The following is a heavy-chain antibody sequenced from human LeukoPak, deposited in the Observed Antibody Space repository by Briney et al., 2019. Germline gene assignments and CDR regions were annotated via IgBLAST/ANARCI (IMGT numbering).Heavy chain of an antibody. D-gene: IGHD3-9*01. J-gene: IGHJ4*01. CDR3: ATDIRSSPLGF. Sequence: GGSLRLSCAVSGYRVTNDYMNWVRQAPGKGLEWVSIIYAGGSTYYADSVKGRFTISRDSSNNTLFLQMSNLRADDSGLYYCATDIRSSPLGFWGHGTLVTVSS. V-gene: IGHV3-66*01. CDR2: IYAGGST. CDR1: GYRVTNDY.